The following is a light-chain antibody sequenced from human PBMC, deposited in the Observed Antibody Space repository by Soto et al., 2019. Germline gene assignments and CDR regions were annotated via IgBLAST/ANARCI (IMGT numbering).Light chain of an antibody. CDR3: QQYNSQRT. J-gene: IGKJ1*01. V-gene: IGKV1-5*03. CDR1: QYISSW. CDR2: KAC. Sequence: DIQMTQSPSTLSASVGDRVTITCRASQYISSWLAWYQQKPGKAPKLLIYKACSFESGVPSRFSGSGSGTEFTLTISSLQPDDFATYYCQQYNSQRTFGQGTKVEIK.